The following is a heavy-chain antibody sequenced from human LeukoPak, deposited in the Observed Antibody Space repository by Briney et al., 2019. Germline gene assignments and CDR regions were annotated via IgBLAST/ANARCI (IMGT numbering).Heavy chain of an antibody. Sequence: SETLSLTCAVYGGSFSGYYWSWIRQPPGKGLEWIGEINHSGSTNYNPSLKSRVTISVDTSKNQLSLKLSSVTAADTAVYYCARTYYDYVWGSYRSGGDAFDIWGQGTMVTVSS. V-gene: IGHV4-34*01. J-gene: IGHJ3*02. CDR2: INHSGST. CDR3: ARTYYDYVWGSYRSGGDAFDI. D-gene: IGHD3-16*02. CDR1: GGSFSGYY.